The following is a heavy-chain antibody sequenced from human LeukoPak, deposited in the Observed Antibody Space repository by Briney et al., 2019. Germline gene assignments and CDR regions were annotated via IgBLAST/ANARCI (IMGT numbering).Heavy chain of an antibody. CDR3: ARVWNGLRFLEWLGSNWFDP. J-gene: IGHJ5*02. CDR2: INPNSGDT. CDR1: GYTFTGYY. V-gene: IGHV1-2*06. D-gene: IGHD3-3*01. Sequence: SVKVSCKASGYTFTGYYMHWVRQAPGQGLEWMGRINPNSGDTNYAQKLQGRVTMTTDTSTSTAYMELRSLRSDDTAVYYCARVWNGLRFLEWLGSNWFDPWGQGTLVTVST.